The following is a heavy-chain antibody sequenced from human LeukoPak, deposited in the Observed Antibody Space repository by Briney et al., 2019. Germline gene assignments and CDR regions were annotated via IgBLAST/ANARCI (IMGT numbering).Heavy chain of an antibody. V-gene: IGHV1-18*01. CDR1: GYTFTSYG. D-gene: IGHD2-2*01. CDR2: ISAYNGNT. Sequence: ASVTVSFTASGYTFTSYGISWVRQAPGQGLEWMGWISAYNGNTNYAKKLQGRVTMTTDTSTSTAYMALRSLRSHDTAVYYCARVNTPEDPGYCSSTSCSNLNWFDPWGQGTLVTVSS. J-gene: IGHJ5*02. CDR3: ARVNTPEDPGYCSSTSCSNLNWFDP.